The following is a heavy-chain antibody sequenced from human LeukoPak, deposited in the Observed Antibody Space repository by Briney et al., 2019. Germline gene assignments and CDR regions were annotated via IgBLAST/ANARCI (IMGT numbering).Heavy chain of an antibody. J-gene: IGHJ4*02. Sequence: SETLSLTCTVSGVSISSSNSYWGWIRQPPGKGLEWIGSIYYTGNTYYNASLKSRVTISIGTSKNQISLRLTSVTATDTAMYYCARQTGSGLFTLPGGQGTLVTVSS. D-gene: IGHD3/OR15-3a*01. CDR2: IYYTGNT. CDR3: ARQTGSGLFTLP. CDR1: GVSISSSNSY. V-gene: IGHV4-39*01.